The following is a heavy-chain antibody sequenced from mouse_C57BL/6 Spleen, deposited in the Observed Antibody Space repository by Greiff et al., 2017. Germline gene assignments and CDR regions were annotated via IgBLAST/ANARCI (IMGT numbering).Heavy chain of an antibody. V-gene: IGHV1-66*01. Sequence: VQLQQSGPELVKPGASVKISCKASGYSFTSYYIHWVKQRPGQGLEWIGRMYLGSGNTKYNEKFKGKATLTADTSSDTACIQLSSLTFEHSAVYYFARNGDVYDCIVDYWSQGTTLTVSS. CDR3: ARNGDVYDCIVDY. J-gene: IGHJ2*01. D-gene: IGHD2-2*01. CDR1: GYSFTSYY. CDR2: MYLGSGNT.